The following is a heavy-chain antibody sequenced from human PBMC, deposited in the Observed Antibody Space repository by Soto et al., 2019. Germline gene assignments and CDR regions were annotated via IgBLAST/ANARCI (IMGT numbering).Heavy chain of an antibody. CDR3: ARDVTRWTMVYAKNYYGMDV. J-gene: IGHJ6*02. CDR2: IKQDGSEK. D-gene: IGHD2-8*01. V-gene: IGHV3-7*01. CDR1: GFTFSSYW. Sequence: PGGSLRLSCAASGFTFSSYWMSWVRQAPGKGLEWVANIKQDGSEKYYVDSVKGRFTISRDNAKNSLYLQMNSLRAEDTAVYYCARDVTRWTMVYAKNYYGMDVCGQGTTVTVSS.